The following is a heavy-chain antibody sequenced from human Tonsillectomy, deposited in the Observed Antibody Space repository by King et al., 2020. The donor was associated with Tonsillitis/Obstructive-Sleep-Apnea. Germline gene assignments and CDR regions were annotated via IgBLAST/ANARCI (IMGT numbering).Heavy chain of an antibody. CDR3: ARGGNIVVVPAARYYYYYGMDV. Sequence: VQLQESGPGLVKPSETLSLTCTVSGGSISSYYWSWLRQPPGKGLEWIGYIYYSGSTNYNPSLKSRVTISVDTSKNQFSLKLSSVTAADTAVYYCARGGNIVVVPAARYYYYYGMDVWGQGTTVTVSS. J-gene: IGHJ6*02. V-gene: IGHV4-59*01. CDR2: IYYSGST. D-gene: IGHD2-2*01. CDR1: GGSISSYY.